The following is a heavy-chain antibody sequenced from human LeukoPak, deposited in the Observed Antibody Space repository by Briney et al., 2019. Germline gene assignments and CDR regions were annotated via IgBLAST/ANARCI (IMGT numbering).Heavy chain of an antibody. CDR1: EFTFSSYA. Sequence: GGSLRLSCAASEFTFSSYAMSWVRQAPGKGLEWGSTISGSGGITNYAHSVKGRFTISRDNSKNTLYLQITSLRAEDTAIYYCAKDLHSDSWPIDYWGQGTLVTVSS. D-gene: IGHD6-13*01. CDR2: ISGSGGIT. J-gene: IGHJ4*02. V-gene: IGHV3-23*01. CDR3: AKDLHSDSWPIDY.